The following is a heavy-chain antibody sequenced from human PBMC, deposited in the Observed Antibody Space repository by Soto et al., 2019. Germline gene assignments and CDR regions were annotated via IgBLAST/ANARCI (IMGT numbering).Heavy chain of an antibody. CDR1: GFTFSSYS. CDR2: ISSSSSYI. V-gene: IGHV3-21*01. D-gene: IGHD5-18*01. Sequence: PXGSLRLSCAAAGFTFSSYSMNWVRQAPGKGLEWVSSISSSSSYIYYADSVKGRFTISRDNAKNSLYLQMNSLRAEDTAVYYCARGMYSYGYYYYYGMDVWGQGTTVTVSS. J-gene: IGHJ6*02. CDR3: ARGMYSYGYYYYYGMDV.